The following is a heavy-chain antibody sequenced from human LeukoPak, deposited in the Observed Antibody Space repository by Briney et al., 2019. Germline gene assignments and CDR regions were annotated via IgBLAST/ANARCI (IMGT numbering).Heavy chain of an antibody. Sequence: PGGSLRLSCAASGFTFSSYWMSWVRQAPGKGLEWVANIKQDGSEKYYVDSVKGRFTISRDNAKNPLYLQMNSLRAEDTAVYYCANPSGYSSSWYYDYFDYWGQGTLVTVSS. CDR1: GFTFSSYW. V-gene: IGHV3-7*03. CDR3: ANPSGYSSSWYYDYFDY. D-gene: IGHD6-13*01. J-gene: IGHJ4*02. CDR2: IKQDGSEK.